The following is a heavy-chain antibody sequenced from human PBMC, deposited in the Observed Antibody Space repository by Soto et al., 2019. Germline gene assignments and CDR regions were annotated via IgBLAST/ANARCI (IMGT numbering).Heavy chain of an antibody. CDR2: IYWDDEK. D-gene: IGHD1-1*01. J-gene: IGHJ4*02. CDR3: AHSPLGQLLLYFDF. Sequence: QITLKESGPMLVNPTQTLTLTCTFSGFSLTTSGVGVGWIRQPPGKALEWLALIYWDDEKRYSPSLKSRLSITKDTSNNQVVLTMTNMDPVDTATYFCAHSPLGQLLLYFDFWGQGTLVTVSS. CDR1: GFSLTTSGVG. V-gene: IGHV2-5*02.